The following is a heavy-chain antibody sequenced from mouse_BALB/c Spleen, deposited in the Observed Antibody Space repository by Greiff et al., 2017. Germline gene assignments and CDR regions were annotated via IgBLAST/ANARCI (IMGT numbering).Heavy chain of an antibody. CDR3: AREGYSNDVGAMDY. Sequence: QVQLQQSGPGLVAPSQSLSITCTVSGFSFTSYGVHWVRQPPGKGLEWLGVIWAGVSTNYNSALMSRLSSSKDNSTGQVFLKMNSLQTDDTAMYYCAREGYSNDVGAMDYWGQGTSVTVSS. CDR1: GFSFTSYG. CDR2: IWAGVST. J-gene: IGHJ4*01. D-gene: IGHD2-12*01. V-gene: IGHV2-9*02.